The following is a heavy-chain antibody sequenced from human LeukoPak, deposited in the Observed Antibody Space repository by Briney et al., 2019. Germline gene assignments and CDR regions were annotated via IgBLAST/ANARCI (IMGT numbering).Heavy chain of an antibody. J-gene: IGHJ4*02. CDR1: GFTFSSYA. V-gene: IGHV3-48*04. CDR3: ARTGGFGDLYYFDY. CDR2: ISSTGSTI. D-gene: IGHD3-10*01. Sequence: PGGSLRLSCAASGFTFSSYAMSWVRQAPGKGLEWVSYISSTGSTIYYADSVKGRFTISRDNAKNSLFLQTNSLRADDTAVYYCARTGGFGDLYYFDYWGQGTLVTVSS.